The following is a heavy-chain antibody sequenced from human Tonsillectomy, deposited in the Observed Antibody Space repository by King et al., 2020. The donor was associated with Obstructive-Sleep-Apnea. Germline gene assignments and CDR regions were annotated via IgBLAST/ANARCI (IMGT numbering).Heavy chain of an antibody. CDR2: ISWNSGYI. CDR1: GFTFNDYA. V-gene: IGHV3-9*01. D-gene: IGHD6-13*01. CDR3: AKDAAAGTSGYYYGMDV. J-gene: IGHJ6*02. Sequence: VQLVESGGGLVQPGRSLRLSCAASGFTFNDYAMHWVRQAPGKGLEWVSGISWNSGYIGYADSVKGRFTISRDNAKNSLYLQMNRLRAEDTAFYYCAKDAAAGTSGYYYGMDVWGQGTTVTVSS.